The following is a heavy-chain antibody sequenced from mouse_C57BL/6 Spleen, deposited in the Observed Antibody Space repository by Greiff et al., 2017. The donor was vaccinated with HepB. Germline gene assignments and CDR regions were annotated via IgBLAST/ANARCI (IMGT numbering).Heavy chain of an antibody. CDR2: ISSGSSTI. V-gene: IGHV5-17*01. CDR3: ARGGLYGSRRDAMDY. CDR1: GFTFSDYG. J-gene: IGHJ4*01. D-gene: IGHD1-1*01. Sequence: DVMLVESGGGLVKPGGSLKLSCAASGFTFSDYGMHWVRQAPEKGLEWVAYISSGSSTIYYADTVKGRFTISRDNAKNTLFLQMTSLRSEDTAMYYCARGGLYGSRRDAMDYWGQGTSVTVSS.